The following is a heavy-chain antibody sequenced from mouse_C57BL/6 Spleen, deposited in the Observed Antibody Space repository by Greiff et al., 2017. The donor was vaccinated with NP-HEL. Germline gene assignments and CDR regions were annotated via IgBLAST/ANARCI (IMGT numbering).Heavy chain of an antibody. CDR3: ARSITTVVATGSMDY. D-gene: IGHD1-1*01. CDR2: IYPRSGNT. J-gene: IGHJ4*01. V-gene: IGHV1-81*01. Sequence: VMLVESGAELARPGASVKLSCKASGYTFTSYGISWVKQRTGQGLEWIGEIYPRSGNTYYNEKFKGKATLTADKSSSTAYMELRSLTSEDSAVYFWARSITTVVATGSMDYWGQGTSVTVSS. CDR1: GYTFTSYG.